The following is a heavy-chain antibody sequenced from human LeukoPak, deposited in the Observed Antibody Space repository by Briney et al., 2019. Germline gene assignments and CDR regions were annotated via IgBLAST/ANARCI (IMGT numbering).Heavy chain of an antibody. CDR1: GFTFSSYG. V-gene: IGHV3-33*01. CDR3: ARATPGP. J-gene: IGHJ5*02. CDR2: IWYDGSNK. Sequence: PGWSLRLSRAASGFTFSSYGMHWVRQAPGKGLEWVAVIWYDGSNKYYADSVKGRFTISRDNSKNTLYLQMNSLRAEDTAVYYCARATPGPWGQGTLVTVSS.